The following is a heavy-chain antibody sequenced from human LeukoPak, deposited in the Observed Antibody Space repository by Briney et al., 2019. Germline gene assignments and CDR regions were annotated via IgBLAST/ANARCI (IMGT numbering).Heavy chain of an antibody. Sequence: EASVKVSCKASGGTFSCCAISWVRQAPGQGLEWMGRIIPILGIANYAQKFQGRVTITADKSTSTAYMELSRLRSDDTAVYYCARAAIEDLNWFDPWGQGTLVTVSS. CDR3: ARAAIEDLNWFDP. D-gene: IGHD2-2*02. CDR2: IIPILGIA. CDR1: GGTFSCCA. V-gene: IGHV1-69*04. J-gene: IGHJ5*02.